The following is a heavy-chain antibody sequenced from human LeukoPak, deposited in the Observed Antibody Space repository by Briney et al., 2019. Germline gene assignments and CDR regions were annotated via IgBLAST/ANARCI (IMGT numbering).Heavy chain of an antibody. CDR2: IYYSGST. Sequence: PSETLSLTCTVSGGSISSYYWSWIRQPPGKGLEWIGYIYYSGSTNYNPSLKSRVTISVDTSKNQFSLKLSSVTAADTAVYYCARAPDTFGGVIALDYWGQGTLVTVSS. CDR1: GGSISSYY. D-gene: IGHD3-16*02. CDR3: ARAPDTFGGVIALDY. J-gene: IGHJ4*02. V-gene: IGHV4-59*01.